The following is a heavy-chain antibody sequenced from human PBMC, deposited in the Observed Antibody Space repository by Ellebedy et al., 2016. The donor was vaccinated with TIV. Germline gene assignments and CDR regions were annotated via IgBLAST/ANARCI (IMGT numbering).Heavy chain of an antibody. V-gene: IGHV1-3*01. CDR1: GYTFTAYG. CDR3: ARDFDYSGSYYVIFYYDYDGMDV. Sequence: AASVKVSCKASGYTFTAYGIHWVRQAPGQRLEWMGWINAGDDHTKYSQKFLGRVTLARDTSASTADMVLSSLRSEDTAVYYCARDFDYSGSYYVIFYYDYDGMDVWGQGTTVTVSS. D-gene: IGHD1-26*01. CDR2: INAGDDHT. J-gene: IGHJ6*02.